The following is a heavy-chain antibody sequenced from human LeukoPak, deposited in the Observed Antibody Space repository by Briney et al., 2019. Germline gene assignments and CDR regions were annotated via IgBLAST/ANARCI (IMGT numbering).Heavy chain of an antibody. D-gene: IGHD6-13*01. CDR2: IIPIFGTA. CDR3: ASGKAAAGINWFDP. J-gene: IGHJ5*02. Sequence: ASVKVSCKASGGTFISYAISWVRQAPGQGLEWMGGIIPIFGTANYAQKFQGRVTITTDESTSTAYMELSSLRSEDTAVYYCASGKAAAGINWFDPWGQGTLVTVSS. CDR1: GGTFISYA. V-gene: IGHV1-69*05.